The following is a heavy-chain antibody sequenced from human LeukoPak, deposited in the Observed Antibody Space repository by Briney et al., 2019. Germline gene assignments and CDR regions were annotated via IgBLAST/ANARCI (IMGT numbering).Heavy chain of an antibody. D-gene: IGHD4-23*01. J-gene: IGHJ6*03. Sequence: ASVKVSCRASGYTFTSYYMHWVRQAPGQGLEWMGIINPSGGSTSYAQKFQGRVTMTRDTSTSTVYMELSSLRSEDTAVYYCARDGSVFDGGNNYYYYYMGVWGKGTTVTVSS. CDR2: INPSGGST. V-gene: IGHV1-46*01. CDR1: GYTFTSYY. CDR3: ARDGSVFDGGNNYYYYYMGV.